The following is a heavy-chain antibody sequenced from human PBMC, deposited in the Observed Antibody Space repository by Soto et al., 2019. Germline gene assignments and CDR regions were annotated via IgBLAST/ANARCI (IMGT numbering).Heavy chain of an antibody. Sequence: GGSLRLSCAASGFTFRSYAMSWVRQAPGKGLEWVSTIGGRGGNTYYADSVKGRFTISRDNSKNTLFLQMDTLRAEDTALYYCAKTRDIYYGMDVWGQGTTVTVSS. J-gene: IGHJ6*02. CDR2: IGGRGGNT. D-gene: IGHD2-21*02. CDR1: GFTFRSYA. V-gene: IGHV3-23*01. CDR3: AKTRDIYYGMDV.